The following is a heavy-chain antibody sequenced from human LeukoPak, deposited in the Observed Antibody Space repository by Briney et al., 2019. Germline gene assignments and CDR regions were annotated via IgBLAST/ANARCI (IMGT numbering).Heavy chain of an antibody. V-gene: IGHV3-53*01. CDR3: ARESGYAVGDY. CDR2: IYTDGST. D-gene: IGHD5-12*01. J-gene: IGHJ4*02. Sequence: TGRSLRLSCAASGFTVSSHYVSWFRQAPGMGLEWVSAIYTDGSTYYTDSVKGRFTISRDNSKNTLFLQMNTLRAEDTAVYYCARESGYAVGDYWGQGTLVTVSS. CDR1: GFTVSSHY.